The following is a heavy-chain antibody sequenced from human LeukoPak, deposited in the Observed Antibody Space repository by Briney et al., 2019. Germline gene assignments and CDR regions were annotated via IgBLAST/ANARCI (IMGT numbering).Heavy chain of an antibody. CDR2: IYPGDSNT. CDR1: GYSFNTYW. V-gene: IGHV5-51*01. J-gene: IGHJ4*02. Sequence: KHGESLKISCKGSGYSFNTYWIGWVRQMPGKGLEWVGIIYPGDSNTRYSPSFQGQVTISADKSISTAYLQWSSLKASDTAMYCCARQNIAVSASDYWGQGTLVTVSS. D-gene: IGHD6-19*01. CDR3: ARQNIAVSASDY.